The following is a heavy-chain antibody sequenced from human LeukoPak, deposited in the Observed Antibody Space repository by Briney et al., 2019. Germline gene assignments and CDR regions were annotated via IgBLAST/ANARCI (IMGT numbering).Heavy chain of an antibody. CDR1: GFTFSDYA. V-gene: IGHV3-9*01. CDR2: ISWNSGSI. Sequence: GGSLRLSCAASGFTFSDYAMTWVRQAPGKGLEWVSGISWNSGSIGYADSVKGRFTISRDNAKNSLYLQMNSLRAEDTALYYCAKDMLAYYGSGSYVDYWGQGTLVTVSS. J-gene: IGHJ4*02. D-gene: IGHD3-10*01. CDR3: AKDMLAYYGSGSYVDY.